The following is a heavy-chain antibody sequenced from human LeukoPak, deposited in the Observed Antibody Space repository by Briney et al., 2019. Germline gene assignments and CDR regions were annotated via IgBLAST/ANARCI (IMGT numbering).Heavy chain of an antibody. CDR2: IYSGGST. CDR3: ARDRQQLVRGDYFDF. D-gene: IGHD6-13*01. V-gene: IGHV3-66*01. CDR1: GFTVSSNY. Sequence: PGGSLRLSCAASGFTVSSNYMSWVRQAPGKGLEWVSVIYSGGSTYYADSVKGRFTISRDNSKNTLYLQMNSLRAEDTAVYYCARDRQQLVRGDYFDFWGQGTLVTVSS. J-gene: IGHJ4*02.